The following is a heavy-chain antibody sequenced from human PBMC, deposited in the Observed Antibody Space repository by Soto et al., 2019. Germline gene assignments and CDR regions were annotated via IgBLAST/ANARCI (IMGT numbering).Heavy chain of an antibody. Sequence: SVKVSFKASGGTFSSYAISWVRQAPGQGLGWMGGIIPIFGTANYAQKFQGRVTITADESTSTAYMELSSLRSEDTAVYYCARGAPAAGENWFDPWGQGTLVTVSS. CDR3: ARGAPAAGENWFDP. D-gene: IGHD6-13*01. V-gene: IGHV1-69*13. J-gene: IGHJ5*02. CDR1: GGTFSSYA. CDR2: IIPIFGTA.